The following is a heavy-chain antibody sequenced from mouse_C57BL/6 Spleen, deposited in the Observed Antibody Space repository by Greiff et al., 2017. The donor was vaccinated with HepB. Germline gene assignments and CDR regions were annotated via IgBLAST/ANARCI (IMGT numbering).Heavy chain of an antibody. CDR3: AREGYYGSYAMDY. J-gene: IGHJ4*01. D-gene: IGHD1-1*01. CDR2: IDPSDSET. CDR1: GYTFTSYW. V-gene: IGHV1-52*01. Sequence: QVQLQQPGAELVRPGSSVKLSCKASGYTFTSYWMHWVKQRPIQGLEWIGNIDPSDSETHYNQKFKDKATLTVDKSSSTAYMQLSSLTSEDSAVYYWAREGYYGSYAMDYWGQGTSVTVSS.